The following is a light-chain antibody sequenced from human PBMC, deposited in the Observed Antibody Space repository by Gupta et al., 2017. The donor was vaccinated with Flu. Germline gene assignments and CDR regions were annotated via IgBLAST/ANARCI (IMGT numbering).Light chain of an antibody. V-gene: IGLV3-19*01. CDR1: SLRSYY. CDR2: GKN. J-gene: IGLJ2*01. CDR3: NSRDSSGNHLV. Sequence: SSELTKDPAVSVALGQTVRITCQGDSLRSYYASWYQQKPGQDPVLVIYGKNNRPPGIPDRFCGSSSGNTASLTITGAQAEDEADYYCNSRDSSGNHLVFGGGTKLTVL.